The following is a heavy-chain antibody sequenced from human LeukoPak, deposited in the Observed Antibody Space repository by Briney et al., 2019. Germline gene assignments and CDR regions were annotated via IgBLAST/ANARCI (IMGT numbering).Heavy chain of an antibody. J-gene: IGHJ5*02. CDR1: GYTFTGYY. D-gene: IGHD1-26*01. CDR2: INPNSGGT. Sequence: ASVTVSCKASGYTFTGYYMHWVRQAPGQGLEWMGWINPNSGGTNYAQKFQGRVTMTRDTSISTAYMELSRLRSDDTAVYYCARVRVGGTANWFDPWGQGTLVTVSS. V-gene: IGHV1-2*02. CDR3: ARVRVGGTANWFDP.